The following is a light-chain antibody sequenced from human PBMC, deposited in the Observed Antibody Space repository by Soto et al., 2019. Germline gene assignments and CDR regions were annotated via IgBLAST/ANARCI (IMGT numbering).Light chain of an antibody. CDR3: STYTSTNTWV. J-gene: IGLJ3*02. CDR2: EVT. Sequence: QSALTQPASVSGSPGQSITISCTATRSDLGDFNYVSWYQHHPGQAPKLIIYEVTNRPSGVSSRFSGSKSGNTPSLTISGLQAEDEADYYCSTYTSTNTWVFGGGTKLTVL. V-gene: IGLV2-14*01. CDR1: RSDLGDFNY.